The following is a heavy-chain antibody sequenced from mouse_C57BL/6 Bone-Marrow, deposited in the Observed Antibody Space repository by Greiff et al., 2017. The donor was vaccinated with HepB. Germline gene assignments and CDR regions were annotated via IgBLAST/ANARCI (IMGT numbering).Heavy chain of an antibody. J-gene: IGHJ4*01. V-gene: IGHV6-3*01. Sequence: EVKLMESGGGLVQPGGSMKLSCVASGFTFSNYWMNWVRQSPEKGLEWVAQIRLKSDNYATHYAESVKGRFTISRDDSKSSVYLQMNNLRAEDTGIYYCTALYGNYAMDYWGQGTSVTVSS. D-gene: IGHD2-1*01. CDR1: GFTFSNYW. CDR3: TALYGNYAMDY. CDR2: IRLKSDNYAT.